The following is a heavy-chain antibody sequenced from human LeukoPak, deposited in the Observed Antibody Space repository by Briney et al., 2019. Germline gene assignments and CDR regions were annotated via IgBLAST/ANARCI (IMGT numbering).Heavy chain of an antibody. J-gene: IGHJ4*02. CDR1: GFTVSNNY. Sequence: GGSLRLSCAASGFTVSNNYMSWVRQAPGKGREWVSVVYGGGSTYYADSVKGRFTISRDNAKNSMYLQMNSLRDEDTAVYYCAREGQQLYYFDYWGQGTLVTVSS. CDR3: AREGQQLYYFDY. CDR2: VYGGGST. V-gene: IGHV3-66*01. D-gene: IGHD6-13*01.